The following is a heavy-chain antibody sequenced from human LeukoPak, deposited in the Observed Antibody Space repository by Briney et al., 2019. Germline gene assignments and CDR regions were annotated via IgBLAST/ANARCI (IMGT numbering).Heavy chain of an antibody. CDR1: GGSISSGGYY. D-gene: IGHD4-17*01. CDR3: ARSRAGDYYFDY. J-gene: IGHJ4*02. Sequence: SESLSLTCTVSGGSISSGGYYWSWIRQHPGKGLEWIGYIYYSGSTYYNPSLKSRVTISVDTSKNQFSLKLSSVTAADTAVYYCARSRAGDYYFDYWGQGTLVTVSS. V-gene: IGHV4-31*03. CDR2: IYYSGST.